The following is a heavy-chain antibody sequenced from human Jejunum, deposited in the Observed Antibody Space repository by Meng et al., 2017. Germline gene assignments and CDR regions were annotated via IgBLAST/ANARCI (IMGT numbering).Heavy chain of an antibody. V-gene: IGHV3-74*01. D-gene: IGHD4-17*01. CDR1: GFTFSNYW. CDR3: ALTYTVTNFDY. Sequence: EVQLVESGGGLVQPGGSLRLSCAASGFTFSNYWMYWVRQALGKGLVWVSRINSDGSSTSYADSVKGRFTISRDNAKNTLYLQMNSLRAEDTAVYYCALTYTVTNFDYWGQGTLVTVSS. CDR2: INSDGSST. J-gene: IGHJ4*02.